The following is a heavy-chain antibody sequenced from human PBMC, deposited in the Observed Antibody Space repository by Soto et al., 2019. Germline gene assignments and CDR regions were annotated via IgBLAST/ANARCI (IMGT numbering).Heavy chain of an antibody. J-gene: IGHJ4*02. CDR1: GGSISSYY. V-gene: IGHV4-59*01. D-gene: IGHD3-10*01. CDR3: ARFYYYGSGSHFDY. Sequence: KPSETLSLTCTVSGGSISSYYWSWIRQPPGKGLEWVGYIYYSGSTNYNPSLKSRVTISVDTSKNQFSLKLSSVTAADTAVYYCARFYYYGSGSHFDYWGQGTLVTVSS. CDR2: IYYSGST.